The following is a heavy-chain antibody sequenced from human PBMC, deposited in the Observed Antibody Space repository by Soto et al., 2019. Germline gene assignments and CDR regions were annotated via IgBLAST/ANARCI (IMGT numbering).Heavy chain of an antibody. Sequence: SGPTLVNPTQTLTLTCTFSGFSLSTSGVGVGWIRQPPGKALEWLALIYWDDDKRYSPSLKSRLTITKDTSKNQVVLTMTNMDPVDTATYYCAHRSLRFFSNVNWFDPWGQGTLVTVSS. CDR3: AHRSLRFFSNVNWFDP. CDR1: GFSLSTSGVG. CDR2: IYWDDDK. D-gene: IGHD3-3*01. J-gene: IGHJ5*02. V-gene: IGHV2-5*02.